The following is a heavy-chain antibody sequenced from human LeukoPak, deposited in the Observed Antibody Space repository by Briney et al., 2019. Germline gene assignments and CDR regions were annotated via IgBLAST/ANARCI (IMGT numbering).Heavy chain of an antibody. CDR1: GFTFSSYG. Sequence: GRSLRLSCAASGFTFSSYGMHWVRQAPGKGLEWVAVISYDGSNKYYADSVKGRFTTSRDNSKNTLYLQMNSLRAEDTAVYYCAKSEAFDIWGQGTMVTVSS. V-gene: IGHV3-30*18. J-gene: IGHJ3*02. CDR2: ISYDGSNK. CDR3: AKSEAFDI.